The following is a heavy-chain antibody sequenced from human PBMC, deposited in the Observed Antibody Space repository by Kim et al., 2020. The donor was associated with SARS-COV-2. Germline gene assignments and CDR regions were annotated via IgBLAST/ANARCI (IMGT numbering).Heavy chain of an antibody. CDR3: ARDTGGIAAAGTPFDP. D-gene: IGHD6-13*01. Sequence: ASVKVSCKASGYTFTSYYMHWVRQAPGQGLEWMGIINPSGGSTSYAQKFLGRVTMTRDTSTSTVYMELSSLRSEDTAVYYCARDTGGIAAAGTPFDPWGQGTLVTVSS. V-gene: IGHV1-46*01. J-gene: IGHJ5*02. CDR1: GYTFTSYY. CDR2: INPSGGST.